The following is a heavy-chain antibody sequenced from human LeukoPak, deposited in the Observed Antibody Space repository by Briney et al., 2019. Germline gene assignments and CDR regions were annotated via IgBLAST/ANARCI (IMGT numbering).Heavy chain of an antibody. V-gene: IGHV3-23*01. J-gene: IGHJ4*02. CDR2: ISGSGGST. D-gene: IGHD2-15*01. CDR1: GFIFSSYA. Sequence: SGGSLRLSCAASGFIFSSYAMSWVRQAPGKGLEWVSVISGSGGSTYYADSVKGRFTISRDNSKNTLYLQMNSLRVEDTAVYYCARAPSGCGGTCPFDSWGQGTLVTVSS. CDR3: ARAPSGCGGTCPFDS.